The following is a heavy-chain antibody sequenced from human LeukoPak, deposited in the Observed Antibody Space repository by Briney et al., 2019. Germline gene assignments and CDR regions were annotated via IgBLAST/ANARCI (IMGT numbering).Heavy chain of an antibody. J-gene: IGHJ6*02. Sequence: GGSLRLSCAAPGFTFSSCAMSWVRQAPGKGLEWVSAISGSGGSTYYADSVKGRFTISRDDPKNTLYLQMNSLRAEDTAVYYCEKDGEWFGELPLCGMDVWGQGTTVTVSS. D-gene: IGHD3-10*01. V-gene: IGHV3-23*01. CDR1: GFTFSSCA. CDR2: ISGSGGST. CDR3: EKDGEWFGELPLCGMDV.